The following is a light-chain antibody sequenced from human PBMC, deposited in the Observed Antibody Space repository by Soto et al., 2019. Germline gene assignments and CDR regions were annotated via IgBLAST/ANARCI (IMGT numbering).Light chain of an antibody. V-gene: IGKV1-5*01. CDR1: PSISSW. CDR2: DAS. CDR3: QQYNSYSWT. J-gene: IGKJ1*01. Sequence: DIQMTQSPSTLSASVGDRVTITCRASPSISSWLAWYQQKPGKAPKLLIYDASSLESGVPSRFSGSGSGTEFTLTISSLQPDDFVTYDCQQYNSYSWTFGQGTKVEIK.